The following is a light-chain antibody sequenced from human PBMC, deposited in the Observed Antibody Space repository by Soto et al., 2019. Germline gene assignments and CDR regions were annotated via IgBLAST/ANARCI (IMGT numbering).Light chain of an antibody. CDR2: DVS. CDR1: SSDVGGYNY. V-gene: IGLV2-14*01. J-gene: IGLJ1*01. CDR3: SSYTSSSTLYG. Sequence: QSVLTQPASVSGSPGQSITISCTGTSSDVGGYNYVSWYQQHPGKAPKLMIYDVSNRPSGVSNRFSGSKSGNTASLPISGLHAEDEADYYCSSYTSSSTLYGFGTGTKVTV.